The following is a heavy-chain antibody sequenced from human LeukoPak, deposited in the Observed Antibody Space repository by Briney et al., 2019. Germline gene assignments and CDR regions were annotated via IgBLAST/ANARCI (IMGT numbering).Heavy chain of an antibody. D-gene: IGHD6-6*01. V-gene: IGHV1-2*02. CDR3: AREYSSSSFLYGMDV. CDR2: INPNSGGT. CDR1: GYTFTGYY. J-gene: IGHJ6*02. Sequence: ASVKVSCKASGYTFTGYYMHWVRQAPGQGLEWMGWINPNSGGTNYAQKFQGRVTMTRDTSISTAYMELSRLRSDDTAVYYCAREYSSSSFLYGMDVWGQGTTVTVSS.